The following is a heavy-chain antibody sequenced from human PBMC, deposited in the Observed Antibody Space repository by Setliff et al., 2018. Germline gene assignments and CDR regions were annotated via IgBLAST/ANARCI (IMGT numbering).Heavy chain of an antibody. V-gene: IGHV4-34*01. J-gene: IGHJ4*02. D-gene: IGHD6-6*01. CDR1: GGSFSGYY. Sequence: SETLSLTCAVYGGSFSGYYWSWIRQPPGKGLGWIGEINHSGSTNYNPSLKSLVTISLDKSKTQFSLKLSSLTAADTAVYYCARGRNIAARLFDSWGQGTLVTVSS. CDR3: ARGRNIAARLFDS. CDR2: INHSGST.